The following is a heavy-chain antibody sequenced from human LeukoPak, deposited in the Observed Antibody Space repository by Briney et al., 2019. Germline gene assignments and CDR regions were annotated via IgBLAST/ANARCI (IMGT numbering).Heavy chain of an antibody. CDR2: IYTSGST. D-gene: IGHD2-2*02. CDR1: GGSISSGSYC. V-gene: IGHV4-61*02. J-gene: IGHJ4*02. CDR3: AREHCSSTSCYTNEGFDY. Sequence: SQTLSLTCTGSGGSISSGSYCWRWIRQPAGKGLEWIGRIYTSGSTNYNPSLKSRFAISVDTSKNQFSLKLSSVTAADTAVYYCAREHCSSTSCYTNEGFDYWGQGTLVTVSS.